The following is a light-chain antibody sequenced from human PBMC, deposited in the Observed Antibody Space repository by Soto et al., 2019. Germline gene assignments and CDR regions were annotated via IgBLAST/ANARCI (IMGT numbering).Light chain of an antibody. CDR3: QQFDDSVT. CDR2: GAS. CDR1: ESVSSK. Sequence: IVMTQSPATLSVSPGERATLSCRASESVSSKLVWYQKKPGQAPRLLIYGASDRATGTPDRFSGSGSGTDFTLTISRLEPEDSAVYYCQQFDDSVTFGQGTRLEIK. V-gene: IGKV3D-15*01. J-gene: IGKJ5*01.